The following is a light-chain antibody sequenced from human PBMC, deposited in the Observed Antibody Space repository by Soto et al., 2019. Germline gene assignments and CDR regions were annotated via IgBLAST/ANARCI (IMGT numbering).Light chain of an antibody. CDR2: EGS. CDR1: STDVGRFNL. J-gene: IGLJ3*02. V-gene: IGLV2-23*01. CDR3: CSSVASSTLV. Sequence: QSALTQPASVSGSPGQSITISCSGTSTDVGRFNLASWYQQHPGKAPKLMIFEGSKRASGVSNRFSGSTSGNTASLTISGRQAEDESDYFCCSSVASSTLVFGGGTKLTVL.